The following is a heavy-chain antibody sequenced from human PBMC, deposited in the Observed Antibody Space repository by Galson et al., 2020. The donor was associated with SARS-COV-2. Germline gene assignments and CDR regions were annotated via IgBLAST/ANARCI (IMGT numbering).Heavy chain of an antibody. Sequence: GASLKISCAASGSTFSSYAMSWVRQDPGKGLERVSVLYSAGSTYYADSVKGRFTISRDNSKNTLYLQMNSLRAEDTAVYYCAKDLPNEYSGSYYVPYYYGMDVWGQGTTVTVSS. D-gene: IGHD1-26*01. J-gene: IGHJ6*02. CDR1: GSTFSSYA. CDR3: AKDLPNEYSGSYYVPYYYGMDV. V-gene: IGHV3-23*03. CDR2: LYSAGST.